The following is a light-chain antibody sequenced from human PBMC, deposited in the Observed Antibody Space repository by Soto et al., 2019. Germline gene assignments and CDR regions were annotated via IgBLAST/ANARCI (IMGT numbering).Light chain of an antibody. Sequence: DIQMTQSPSSLSASVGDKLTITCRANQSITNFLNWYQKKPGEVPKLLIFAASRLQSGVPSRFSGSGSGTDLALTINSLQPEDFATYYCQQSSTTPRLSFGGGTRVDFK. J-gene: IGKJ4*01. CDR3: QQSSTTPRLS. CDR2: AAS. CDR1: QSITNF. V-gene: IGKV1-39*01.